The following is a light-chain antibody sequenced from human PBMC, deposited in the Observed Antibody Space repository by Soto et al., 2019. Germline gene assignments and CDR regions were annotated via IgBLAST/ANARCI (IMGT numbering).Light chain of an antibody. Sequence: EIGMTQSAGTLSVSPGERVTFSCRASQSVSSTYLAWYQQKPGQAPRLLIYGASSRATGIPDRFSGSGSGTDFTLTISRLEPEDFAVYYCQQYGNSPRTFGQGTKVDI. CDR3: QQYGNSPRT. V-gene: IGKV3-20*01. CDR1: QSVSSTY. J-gene: IGKJ1*01. CDR2: GAS.